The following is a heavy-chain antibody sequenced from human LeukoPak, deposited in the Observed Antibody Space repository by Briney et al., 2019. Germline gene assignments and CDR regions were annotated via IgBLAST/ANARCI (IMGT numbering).Heavy chain of an antibody. CDR2: IIPIFGTA. CDR1: GGTFSSYA. Sequence: SVKVSCKASGGTFSSYAISWVRQAPGQGLEWLGGIIPIFGTANYAQKFQGRVTITADESTSTAYMELSSLRSEDTAVYYCARDGGYSGYDYYFDYWGQGTLVTVSS. D-gene: IGHD5-12*01. CDR3: ARDGGYSGYDYYFDY. J-gene: IGHJ4*02. V-gene: IGHV1-69*13.